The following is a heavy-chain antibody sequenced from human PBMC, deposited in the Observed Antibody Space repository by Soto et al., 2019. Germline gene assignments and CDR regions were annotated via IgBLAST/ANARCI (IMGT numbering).Heavy chain of an antibody. D-gene: IGHD2-21*01. V-gene: IGHV3-30-3*01. Sequence: PGGSLRLSCAASGFTFSSFAMHWVRQAPGKGLEWVAVISYDGSNKYYADSVKGRFTISRDNSKNTLYLQMNSLRAEDTAVYYWARDVRCGGYCQQWGQGTLVTVSS. CDR2: ISYDGSNK. CDR3: ARDVRCGGYCQQ. J-gene: IGHJ1*01. CDR1: GFTFSSFA.